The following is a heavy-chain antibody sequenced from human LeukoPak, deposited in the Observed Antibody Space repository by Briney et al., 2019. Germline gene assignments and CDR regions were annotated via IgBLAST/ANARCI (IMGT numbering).Heavy chain of an antibody. Sequence: VASVTVSCTASGGTFSSYAISWVRQAPGQGLEWMGGKIPIFGTPNYAQKFQGRVTVTADKSSATVYMELSSLRSEDTALYYCASPPVPQAASITPGYFYYHMGVWGKGTTVTVSS. V-gene: IGHV1-69*06. CDR2: KIPIFGTP. CDR3: ASPPVPQAASITPGYFYYHMGV. CDR1: GGTFSSYA. J-gene: IGHJ6*03. D-gene: IGHD6-13*01.